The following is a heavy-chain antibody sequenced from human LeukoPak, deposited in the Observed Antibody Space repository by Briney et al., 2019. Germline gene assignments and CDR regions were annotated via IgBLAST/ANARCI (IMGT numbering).Heavy chain of an antibody. CDR1: GFTFSSYS. D-gene: IGHD1-26*01. V-gene: IGHV3-21*01. Sequence: GGSLRLSCAASGFTFSSYSMNWVRQAPGKGLEWVSSISSSSSYIYYADSVKGRFTISRDNAKNSLYLQMNSLRAEDTAVYYCARDGVGAIDAFDIWGQGTMVTVSS. CDR3: ARDGVGAIDAFDI. CDR2: ISSSSSYI. J-gene: IGHJ3*02.